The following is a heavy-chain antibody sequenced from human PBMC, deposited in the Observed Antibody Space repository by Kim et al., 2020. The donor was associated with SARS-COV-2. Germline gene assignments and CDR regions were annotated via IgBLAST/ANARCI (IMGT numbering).Heavy chain of an antibody. V-gene: IGHV3-15*01. D-gene: IGHD3-10*01. CDR3: TTDRGLWFGELLLGYFQH. Sequence: DYAAPVKGRFTISRDDSKNTLYLQMNSLKTEDTAVYYCTTDRGLWFGELLLGYFQHWGQGTLVTVSS. J-gene: IGHJ1*01.